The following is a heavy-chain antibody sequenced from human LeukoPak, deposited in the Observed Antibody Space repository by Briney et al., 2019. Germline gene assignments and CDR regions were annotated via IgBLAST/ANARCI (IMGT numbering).Heavy chain of an antibody. CDR1: GYTFTGYY. CDR2: INSNSGGT. D-gene: IGHD3-16*02. Sequence: ASVKVSCKASGYTFTGYYIHWVRQAPGQGLEWMGWINSNSGGTNYAQKFQGRVTTTRDTSISTAYMELSSLRSDDTAVYYCARDQVWGSYRDPGYWGQGTLVTVSP. CDR3: ARDQVWGSYRDPGY. J-gene: IGHJ4*02. V-gene: IGHV1-2*02.